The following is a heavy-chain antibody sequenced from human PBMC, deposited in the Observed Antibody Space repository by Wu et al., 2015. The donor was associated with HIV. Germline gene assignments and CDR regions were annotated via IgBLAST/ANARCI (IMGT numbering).Heavy chain of an antibody. Sequence: QVQLMQSGAEVKRSGSSVKVSCKASGGTFSSHAMSWMRQAPGQGLEWVGGIIPVFATAQYAQRFQGRVTITTDESTTTAYMELTSLKSDDTAVYYCARLLETGTTHYYFDYWGQGTLVTVSS. D-gene: IGHD1-7*01. J-gene: IGHJ4*02. CDR3: ARLLETGTTHYYFDY. CDR1: GGTFSSHA. V-gene: IGHV1-69*05. CDR2: IIPVFATA.